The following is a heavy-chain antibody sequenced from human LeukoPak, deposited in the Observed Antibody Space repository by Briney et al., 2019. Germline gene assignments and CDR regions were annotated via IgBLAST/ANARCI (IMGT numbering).Heavy chain of an antibody. CDR1: GDSIYNSDYY. Sequence: SETLSLTCTVSGDSIYNSDYYWGWIRRPPGKGLEWIGSIFYGGGTYYNPSLESRVTISIAPSKSQFSLNLRFVTAADTAVHYCARFGSRIGTGASFGFESWGQGTLVLVSS. CDR3: ARFGSRIGTGASFGFES. V-gene: IGHV4-39*07. D-gene: IGHD3-10*01. CDR2: IFYGGGT. J-gene: IGHJ4*02.